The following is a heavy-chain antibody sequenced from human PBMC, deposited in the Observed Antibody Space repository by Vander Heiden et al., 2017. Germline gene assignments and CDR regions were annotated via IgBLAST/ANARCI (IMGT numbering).Heavy chain of an antibody. CDR3: ARDFSSSPYGMDV. D-gene: IGHD6-6*01. Sequence: VQLVESGGGLVKPGGSLRLSCAASGFTFNVYTMNWVRQAPGKVLEWVSSVSKGGNYIYYAGSVKGRFTISRDNAKNSLYLQMKRLRGEDTAVYYCARDFSSSPYGMDVWGQGTTVTVS. V-gene: IGHV3-21*01. J-gene: IGHJ6*02. CDR2: VSKGGNYI. CDR1: GFTFNVYT.